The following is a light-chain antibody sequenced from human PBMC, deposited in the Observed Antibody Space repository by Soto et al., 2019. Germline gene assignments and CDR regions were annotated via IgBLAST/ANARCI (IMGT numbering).Light chain of an antibody. Sequence: EIVMTQSPDTPSVSPGETATLSCRASQSVGSNLAWYQQKPGQAPRLLISDASTRAAGLPARFSGSGSGTEFTLTISSLQSEDFAVYYCQQSNNWPKTFGQGTKVEIK. CDR1: QSVGSN. CDR2: DAS. V-gene: IGKV3-15*01. CDR3: QQSNNWPKT. J-gene: IGKJ1*01.